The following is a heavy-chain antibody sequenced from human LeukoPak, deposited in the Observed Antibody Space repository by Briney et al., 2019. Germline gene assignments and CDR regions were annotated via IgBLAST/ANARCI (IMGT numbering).Heavy chain of an antibody. Sequence: GGSLRLSCAASGFTFSTYAMSWVRQAPGKGLEGVSDIRGSGGSTNYADSVKGRFTISRDNSKNTLYLQMDSLRVEDTAEYYCAKGRSSWFSGSFDSWGQGTLVTVSS. D-gene: IGHD6-19*01. CDR1: GFTFSTYA. V-gene: IGHV3-23*01. J-gene: IGHJ4*02. CDR2: IRGSGGST. CDR3: AKGRSSWFSGSFDS.